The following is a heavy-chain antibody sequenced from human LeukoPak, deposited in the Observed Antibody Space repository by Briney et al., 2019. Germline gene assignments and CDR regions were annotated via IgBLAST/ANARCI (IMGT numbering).Heavy chain of an antibody. V-gene: IGHV3-66*01. Sequence: GGSLRLSCAASGFTVSSNHMSWVRQAPGKGLEWVSLIYSDDGTSYADSVKGRFTISRDNSKNTLYLQMNSLRAEDTAVYYCAGATQWLAYDYWGQGTLVTVSS. CDR1: GFTVSSNH. J-gene: IGHJ4*02. CDR2: IYSDDGT. D-gene: IGHD6-19*01. CDR3: AGATQWLAYDY.